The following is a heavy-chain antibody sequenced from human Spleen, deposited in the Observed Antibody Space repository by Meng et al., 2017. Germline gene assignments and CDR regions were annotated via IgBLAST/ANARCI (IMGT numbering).Heavy chain of an antibody. V-gene: IGHV3-23*01. J-gene: IGHJ4*02. CDR2: LSGGGFNT. CDR3: AKYSYGLGDYLDY. Sequence: GGSLRLSCAASGFSFSSYAMSWVRHAPGKGLEWVSALSGGGFNTYYADSVKGRFAITRHNSKDTLYLQMNSLRAEDTALYYCAKYSYGLGDYLDYWGQGALVTVSS. D-gene: IGHD3-10*01. CDR1: GFSFSSYA.